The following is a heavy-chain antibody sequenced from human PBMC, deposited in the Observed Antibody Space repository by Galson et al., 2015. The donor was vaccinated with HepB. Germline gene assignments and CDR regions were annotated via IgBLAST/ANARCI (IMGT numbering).Heavy chain of an antibody. V-gene: IGHV3-11*06. CDR1: GFTFSDYY. CDR2: ISSSSSYT. CDR3: ARAGLAVAGNNWYFDL. D-gene: IGHD6-19*01. J-gene: IGHJ2*01. Sequence: SLRLSCAASGFTFSDYYMSWIRQAPGKGLEWVSYISSSSSYTNYADSVKGRFTISRDNAKNSLYLQMNSLRAEDTAVYYCARAGLAVAGNNWYFDLWGRGTLVTVSS.